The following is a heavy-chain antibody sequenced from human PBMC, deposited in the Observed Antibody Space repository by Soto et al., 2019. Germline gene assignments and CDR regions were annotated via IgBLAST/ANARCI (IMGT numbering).Heavy chain of an antibody. J-gene: IGHJ6*03. CDR1: GFTFDDYG. V-gene: IGHV3-20*01. CDR3: ARGRGEYKLLFLYYYYYMDV. CDR2: INWNGGST. Sequence: GGSLRLSCAASGFTFDDYGMSWVRQAPGKGLEWVSGINWNGGSTGYADSVKGRFKISRDNAKNSLYLQMNSLRAEDTALYNGARGRGEYKLLFLYYYYYMDVWGKGTTVTVSS. D-gene: IGHD2-2*01.